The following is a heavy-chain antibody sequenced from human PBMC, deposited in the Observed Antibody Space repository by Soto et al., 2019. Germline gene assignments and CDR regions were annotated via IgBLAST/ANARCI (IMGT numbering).Heavy chain of an antibody. Sequence: ASVKVSCKASGYTFTSYGISWVRQAPGQGLEWMGWISAYSGNTNYAQKLQGRVTMTTDTSTSTAYMELRSLRSDDTAVYYCARGFGYDFWSGYYSWFDPWGQGTLVTVSS. CDR3: ARGFGYDFWSGYYSWFDP. CDR1: GYTFTSYG. D-gene: IGHD3-3*01. CDR2: ISAYSGNT. J-gene: IGHJ5*02. V-gene: IGHV1-18*01.